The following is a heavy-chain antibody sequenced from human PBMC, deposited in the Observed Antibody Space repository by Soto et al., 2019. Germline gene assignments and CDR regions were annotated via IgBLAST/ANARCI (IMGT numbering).Heavy chain of an antibody. CDR2: INHSGST. J-gene: IGHJ6*02. V-gene: IGHV4-34*01. D-gene: IGHD2-2*01. CDR3: ARGYCSNTSCYLYAIDV. CDR1: GGSFSFYS. Sequence: PSETLSLTCALYGGSFSFYSWSWILHPAGDGLEWIGEINHSGSTNYNPSLKSRVTISVDTSKNQFSLKLSSVTAADTAVYYCARGYCSNTSCYLYAIDVWGQGATVTVSS.